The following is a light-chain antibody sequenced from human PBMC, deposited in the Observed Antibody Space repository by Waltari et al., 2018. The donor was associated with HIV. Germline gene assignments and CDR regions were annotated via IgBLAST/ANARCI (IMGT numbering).Light chain of an antibody. CDR3: QVWDSSSDHPV. V-gene: IGLV3-21*04. CDR2: YDS. Sequence: SYLLTQPPSVSVAPGKTARITCGGNNIGSQSVHWYQQKPGQAPVLVIYYDSDRPSGIPERFSGSNSGNTATLTISRVEAGDEADYYCQVWDSSSDHPVFGGGTKLTVL. J-gene: IGLJ2*01. CDR1: NIGSQS.